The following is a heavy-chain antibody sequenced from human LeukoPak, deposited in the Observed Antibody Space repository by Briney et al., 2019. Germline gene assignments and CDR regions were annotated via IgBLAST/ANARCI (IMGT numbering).Heavy chain of an antibody. D-gene: IGHD2-21*01. CDR3: ATYRGLDF. Sequence: PGGSLRLSCAASGFTLSSYWMSWVRQALGKGLEWVANINEDGSEKNFVDSVKGRFTISRDNAKNSLYLQMDSLRADDTAVYYCATYRGLDFGGQGTLVTVSS. J-gene: IGHJ4*02. CDR2: INEDGSEK. V-gene: IGHV3-7*01. CDR1: GFTLSSYW.